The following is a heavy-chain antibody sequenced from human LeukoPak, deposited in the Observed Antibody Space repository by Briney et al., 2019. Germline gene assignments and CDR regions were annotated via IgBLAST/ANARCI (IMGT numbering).Heavy chain of an antibody. Sequence: SETLFLTCTVSGGSITTYYWSWIRQPPGKGLEWIGYIYYSGSTNYHPSLKSRVTISVDPSKNQFSLKLSSVTAADTAVYYCATLRGTYYYYSMDVWGQGTTVTVSS. CDR1: GGSITTYY. CDR2: IYYSGST. CDR3: ATLRGTYYYYSMDV. J-gene: IGHJ6*02. V-gene: IGHV4-59*08.